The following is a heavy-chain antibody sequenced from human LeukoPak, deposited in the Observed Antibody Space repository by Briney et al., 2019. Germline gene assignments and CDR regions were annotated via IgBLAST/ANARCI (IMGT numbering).Heavy chain of an antibody. CDR1: GFTVSSNY. D-gene: IGHD3-22*01. V-gene: IGHV3-53*05. CDR3: AKVATRYFDSSGYYSHYFDY. CDR2: IYSGGST. J-gene: IGHJ4*02. Sequence: GGSLRLSCAASGFTVSSNYMSWVRQAPGKGLEWVSVIYSGGSTYYADSVKGRFTISRDNAKNSLFLQMNSLRAEDMALYYCAKVATRYFDSSGYYSHYFDYWGQGTLVTVSS.